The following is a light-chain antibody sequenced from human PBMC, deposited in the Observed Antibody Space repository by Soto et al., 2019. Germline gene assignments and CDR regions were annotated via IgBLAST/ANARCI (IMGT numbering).Light chain of an antibody. CDR3: QQYNNWRPRT. CDR2: GAS. J-gene: IGKJ1*01. Sequence: EIVLTQSPGTLSLSPGERATLSCRASQSVSSSYLAWYQQKPGQAPRLLIYGASTRATGIPARFSGSGSGTEFTLTISSLQSEDFAVYYCQQYNNWRPRTFGQGTKVDIK. CDR1: QSVSSSY. V-gene: IGKV3-15*01.